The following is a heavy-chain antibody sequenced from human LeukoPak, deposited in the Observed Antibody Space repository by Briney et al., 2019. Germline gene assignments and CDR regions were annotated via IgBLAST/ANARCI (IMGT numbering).Heavy chain of an antibody. J-gene: IGHJ4*02. D-gene: IGHD3-22*01. V-gene: IGHV1-69*01. CDR2: IIPIFGTA. CDR1: GGTFSSYA. CDR3: ARDGTYYCDSSGYYGVDY. Sequence: SVKVSCKASGGTFSSYAISWVRQAPGQGLEWMGGIIPIFGTAKYAQKFQGRVTITADESTSTAYMELSSLRSEDTAVYYCARDGTYYCDSSGYYGVDYWGQGTLVTVSS.